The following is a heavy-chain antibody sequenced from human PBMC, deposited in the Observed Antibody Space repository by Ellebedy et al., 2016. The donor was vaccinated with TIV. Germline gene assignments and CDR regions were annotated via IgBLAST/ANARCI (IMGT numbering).Heavy chain of an antibody. D-gene: IGHD7-27*01. CDR3: GRELGMGRGAMDV. CDR1: GYTFTSYG. Sequence: AASVKVSCKASGYTFTSYGISWVRQAPGQGLEWMGWISAYNGNTNYAQKFQGRAPMTTDASTNTVHLELMSLNFDDTAVYYCGRELGMGRGAMDVWGQGTTVTVSS. J-gene: IGHJ6*02. V-gene: IGHV1-18*04. CDR2: ISAYNGNT.